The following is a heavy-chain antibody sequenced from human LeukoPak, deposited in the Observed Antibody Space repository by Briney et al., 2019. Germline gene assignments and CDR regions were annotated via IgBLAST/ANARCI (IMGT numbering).Heavy chain of an antibody. CDR3: ARGKEYSPLWVGEPPYFDN. J-gene: IGHJ4*02. CDR1: GFIVSNNY. V-gene: IGHV3-53*01. D-gene: IGHD3-10*01. CDR2: IYSGGTT. Sequence: GGSLRLSCAASGFIVSNNYMSWVRQTPRKRLEWVSLIYSGGTTYYADSVRGRFTISRDYSKNTIFLQMDSLTVEDTAIYYCARGKEYSPLWVGEPPYFDNWGQGTLVSVSS.